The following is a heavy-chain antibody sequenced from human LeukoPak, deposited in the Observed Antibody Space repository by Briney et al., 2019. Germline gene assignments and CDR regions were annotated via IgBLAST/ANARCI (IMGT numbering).Heavy chain of an antibody. Sequence: GGSLRLSCAASGFTFSNAWMSWVRQAPGKGLEWVGRIKSKTDGGTTDYAAPVKGRFTISRDDSKNTLYLQMNSLKTEDTAVYYCTTDRRSCFGEPYYYGMDVWGEGTTVTVSS. CDR1: GFTFSNAW. D-gene: IGHD3-10*01. V-gene: IGHV3-15*01. CDR2: IKSKTDGGTT. CDR3: TTDRRSCFGEPYYYGMDV. J-gene: IGHJ6*04.